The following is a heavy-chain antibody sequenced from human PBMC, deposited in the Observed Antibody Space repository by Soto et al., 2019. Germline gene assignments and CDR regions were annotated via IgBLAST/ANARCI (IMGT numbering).Heavy chain of an antibody. CDR3: AMSSGSGYVPDY. J-gene: IGHJ4*02. D-gene: IGHD5-12*01. CDR2: INSGSTYI. V-gene: IGHV3-21*01. CDR1: GFTFSSYS. Sequence: LRLSCAASGFTFSSYSMNRVRQAPGKGLEWVSSINSGSTYIYYADSVKGRFTISRDNAKNSLYLQMNSLRAEDTAVYYSAMSSGSGYVPDYWGQGTLVTVSS.